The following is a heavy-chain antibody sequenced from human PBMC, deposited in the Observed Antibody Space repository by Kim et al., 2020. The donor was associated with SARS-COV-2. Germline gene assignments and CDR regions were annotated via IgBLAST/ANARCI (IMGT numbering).Heavy chain of an antibody. J-gene: IGHJ5*02. CDR1: GYSFTAYG. CDR3: ARSGSPTTPAVLLT. V-gene: IGHV7-4-1*02. D-gene: IGHD2-15*01. Sequence: ASVKVSCKASGYSFTAYGINWVRQAPGQGLEWMGWINTKTGKSTYAQDFSGRFVFSLESYVSTAYLHISGLEAADTAVYYCARSGSPTTPAVLLTWGQGT. CDR2: INTKTGKS.